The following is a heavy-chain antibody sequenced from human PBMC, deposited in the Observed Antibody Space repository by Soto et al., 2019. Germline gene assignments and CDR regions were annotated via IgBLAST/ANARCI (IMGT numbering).Heavy chain of an antibody. CDR2: ISAYNGNT. D-gene: IGHD3-22*01. J-gene: IGHJ5*02. Sequence: PAKVSCKASGYTFTSYGISWVRQAPRQGLEWMGWISAYNGNTNYAQKLQGRVTMTTDTSTSTAYMELRSLRSDDTAVYYCARDRYYDSSGHTIFAPPAQGTLVTVSS. CDR3: ARDRYYDSSGHTIFAP. CDR1: GYTFTSYG. V-gene: IGHV1-18*01.